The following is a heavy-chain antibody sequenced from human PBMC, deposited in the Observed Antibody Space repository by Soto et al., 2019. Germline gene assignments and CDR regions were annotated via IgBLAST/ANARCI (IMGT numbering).Heavy chain of an antibody. CDR1: GFTFSSYG. D-gene: IGHD6-19*01. CDR2: ISYDGSNK. Sequence: GGSLRLSCAASGFTFSSYGMHWVRQAPGKGLEWVAVISYDGSNKYYADSVKGRFTISRDNSKNTLYLQMNSLRAEDTAVYYCAKDNLIAVAASDASDIWGQGTMVTVS. J-gene: IGHJ3*02. CDR3: AKDNLIAVAASDASDI. V-gene: IGHV3-30*18.